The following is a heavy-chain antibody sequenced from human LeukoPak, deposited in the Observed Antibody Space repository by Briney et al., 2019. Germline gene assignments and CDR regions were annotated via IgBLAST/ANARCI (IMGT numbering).Heavy chain of an antibody. CDR2: INSDGSST. CDR1: GLSFSTYS. D-gene: IGHD2-2*01. V-gene: IGHV3-74*01. Sequence: GGSLRLSCAASGLSFSTYSMNWVRQAPGKGLVWVSRINSDGSSTSYADSVKGRFTISRDNAKNTLFLQMNSLRAEDTALYYCVKRTMAGVLERRTYYFDYWGQGSLVTVSP. J-gene: IGHJ4*02. CDR3: VKRTMAGVLERRTYYFDY.